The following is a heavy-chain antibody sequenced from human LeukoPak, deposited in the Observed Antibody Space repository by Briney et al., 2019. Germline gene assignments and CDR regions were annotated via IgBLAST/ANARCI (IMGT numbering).Heavy chain of an antibody. CDR2: ISSSSSTI. Sequence: GGSLRLSCAASGFTFSSYSMNWVRQAPGKGLEWVSYISSSSSTIYYADSVKGRFTISRDNAKNSLYLQMNSLRAEDTAVYYCASLITMIGIWGQGTLVTVSS. CDR1: GFTFSSYS. CDR3: ASLITMIGI. J-gene: IGHJ4*02. D-gene: IGHD3-22*01. V-gene: IGHV3-48*04.